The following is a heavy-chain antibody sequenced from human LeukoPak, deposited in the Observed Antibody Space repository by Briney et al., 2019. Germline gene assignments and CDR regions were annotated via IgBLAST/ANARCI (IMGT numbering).Heavy chain of an antibody. CDR2: INSAGDNI. CDR1: GFTFSDYF. CDR3: ATSRVFDH. J-gene: IGHJ4*02. V-gene: IGHV3-11*04. Sequence: GGSLRLSCVASGFTFSDYFMSWIRQAPGKGPEWLSFINSAGDNIYYADSVKGRFTISRDNAKKTLYLEMNSLRMEDTAIYYCATSRVFDHWGQGTLVTVSS.